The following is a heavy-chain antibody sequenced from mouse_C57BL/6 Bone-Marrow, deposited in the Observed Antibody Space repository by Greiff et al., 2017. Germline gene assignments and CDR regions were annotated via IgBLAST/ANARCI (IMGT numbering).Heavy chain of an antibody. CDR1: GFTFSSYG. D-gene: IGHD2-5*01. V-gene: IGHV5-6*01. CDR2: ISSGGSYT. Sequence: EVKLMESGGDLVKPGGSLKLSCAASGFTFSSYGMSWVRQTPDKRLEWVATISSGGSYTYYPDSVKGRFTISRDNAKNTLYLQMSSLKSEDTAMYYCARYSNWGYAMDYWGQGTSVTVSS. J-gene: IGHJ4*01. CDR3: ARYSNWGYAMDY.